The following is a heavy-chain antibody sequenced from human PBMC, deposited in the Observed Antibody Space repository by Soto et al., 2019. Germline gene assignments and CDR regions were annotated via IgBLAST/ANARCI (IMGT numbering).Heavy chain of an antibody. CDR3: AKQNGVGAVDY. V-gene: IGHV1-69*02. CDR2: IIPILGIA. J-gene: IGHJ4*02. Sequence: QVQLVQSGAEVKKPGSSVKVSCKASGGTFSSYTISSVRQAPGQGLEWMGRIIPILGIANYAQKFQGRVTITADKSTGTAYMELSSPRSEDTAVYYCAKQNGVGAVDYWGQGTLVTVSS. D-gene: IGHD1-26*01. CDR1: GGTFSSYT.